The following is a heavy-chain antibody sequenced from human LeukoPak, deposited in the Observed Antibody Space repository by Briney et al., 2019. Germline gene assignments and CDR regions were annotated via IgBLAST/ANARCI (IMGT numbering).Heavy chain of an antibody. CDR2: INPNSGGT. V-gene: IGHV1-2*02. J-gene: IGHJ5*02. Sequence: ASVKVSCKASGGTFSSYAISWVRQAPGQGLEWMGWINPNSGGTNYAQKFQGRVTMTRDTSISTAYMELSRLRSDDTAVYYCARETIAARPMGFDPWGQGTLVTVSS. D-gene: IGHD6-6*01. CDR3: ARETIAARPMGFDP. CDR1: GGTFSSYA.